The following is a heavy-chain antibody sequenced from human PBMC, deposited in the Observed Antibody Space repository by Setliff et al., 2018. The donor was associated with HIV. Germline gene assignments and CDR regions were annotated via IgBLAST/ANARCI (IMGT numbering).Heavy chain of an antibody. V-gene: IGHV4-4*08. J-gene: IGHJ4*02. CDR1: GGSVSIYH. D-gene: IGHD5-12*01. Sequence: SETLSLTCTVSGGSVSIYHLSWLRQSPGKGLECIGYIYASGTTQYNPSLESRVTISVDTSKNQFSLKLSPVTAADTAVYYCARQPRWLQFPRYFDYWGQGTLVTVSS. CDR3: ARQPRWLQFPRYFDY. CDR2: IYASGTT.